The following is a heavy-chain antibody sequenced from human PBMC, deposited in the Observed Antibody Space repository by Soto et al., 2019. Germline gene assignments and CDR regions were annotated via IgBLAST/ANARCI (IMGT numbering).Heavy chain of an antibody. CDR1: GFTFSSYA. CDR3: ARDPPILV. J-gene: IGHJ4*02. Sequence: VQLVESGGGVVQPGRSLRLSCAASGFTFSSYAMHWVRQAPGKGLEWVAVISYDGRNKYYADSVKGRFTISRDNSKNALYLQMRSVRAEVTAVSYCARDPPILVWGQGTLVTVSS. V-gene: IGHV3-30*04. CDR2: ISYDGRNK. D-gene: IGHD6-6*01.